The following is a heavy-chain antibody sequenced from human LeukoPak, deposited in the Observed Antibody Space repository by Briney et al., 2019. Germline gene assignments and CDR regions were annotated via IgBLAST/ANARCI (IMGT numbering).Heavy chain of an antibody. CDR3: VRDRTTVTLFDS. D-gene: IGHD4-17*01. J-gene: IGHJ4*02. CDR2: VSTDGNII. V-gene: IGHV3-74*01. Sequence: GGSLRLSCAASGFTFSSYWMHWVRQAPGKGLVWVSRVSTDGNIISYADSVKGRFTISRDDAKNTVYLQMNSLRAEDTAVYYCVRDRTTVTLFDSWGQGTLVTVSS. CDR1: GFTFSSYW.